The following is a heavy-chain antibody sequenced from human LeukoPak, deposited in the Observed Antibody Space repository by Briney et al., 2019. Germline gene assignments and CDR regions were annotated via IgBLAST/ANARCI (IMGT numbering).Heavy chain of an antibody. D-gene: IGHD2-21*02. V-gene: IGHV3-23*01. J-gene: IGHJ4*02. CDR2: ISGSGLNT. Sequence: GGSLRLSCAASGFTVSSNYMSWVRQAPGKGLEWVSAISGSGLNTYYADSVKGRFTISRDNSNNTVYLQMNSLGAEDTAVYYCAKDRMVVTGILCDYWGQGTLVTVSS. CDR1: GFTVSSNY. CDR3: AKDRMVVTGILCDY.